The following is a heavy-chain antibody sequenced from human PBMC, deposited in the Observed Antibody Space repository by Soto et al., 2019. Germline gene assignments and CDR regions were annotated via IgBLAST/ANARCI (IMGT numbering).Heavy chain of an antibody. Sequence: EVQLLESGGGLVQPGGSLRLSCAASGFTFSSYAMSWVRQAPGKGLEWVSAISGSGGSTYYADSVKGRFTISRDNSKNTLYLQMNSLRAEDTAVYYCAKAKYYYDSSGYSRDYYYYGMDVWGQGTTVTVSS. CDR3: AKAKYYYDSSGYSRDYYYYGMDV. J-gene: IGHJ6*02. D-gene: IGHD3-22*01. CDR2: ISGSGGST. CDR1: GFTFSSYA. V-gene: IGHV3-23*01.